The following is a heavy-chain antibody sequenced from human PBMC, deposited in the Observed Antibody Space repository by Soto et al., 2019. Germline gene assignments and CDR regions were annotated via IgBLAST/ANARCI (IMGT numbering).Heavy chain of an antibody. CDR1: GYAFTGYA. V-gene: IGHV1-3*01. CDR3: ARGYCSSTSCKYYLDN. CDR2: INGGNGDT. J-gene: IGHJ4*02. Sequence: ASVKGSCKASGYAFTGYAIHCVRQAPGQSLEWMGWINGGNGDTKYSQKFQGRVTITRYTSASTAYMELTSLGSEDTAVYHCARGYCSSTSCKYYLDNWGQGTMVTVSS. D-gene: IGHD2-2*01.